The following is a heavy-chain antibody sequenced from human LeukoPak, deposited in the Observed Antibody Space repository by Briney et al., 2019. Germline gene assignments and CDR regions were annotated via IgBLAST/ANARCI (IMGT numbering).Heavy chain of an antibody. Sequence: SETLSLTCAVSGDSVSSNYWWTWVRQSPVKGLEWIGEIYHSGSTHYNPSLKSRVTISVDKSKNQFSLRLSSVSAADTAVYYCARDNRGMSYGTSGAFDIWGQGTMVTVSS. CDR1: GDSVSSNYW. CDR2: IYHSGST. V-gene: IGHV4-4*02. D-gene: IGHD5-18*01. CDR3: ARDNRGMSYGTSGAFDI. J-gene: IGHJ3*02.